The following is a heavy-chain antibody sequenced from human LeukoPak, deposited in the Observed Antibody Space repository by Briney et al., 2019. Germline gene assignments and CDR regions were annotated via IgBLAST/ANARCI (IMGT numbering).Heavy chain of an antibody. D-gene: IGHD1-26*01. J-gene: IGHJ4*02. V-gene: IGHV4-59*02. CDR1: GDSVSSTY. Sequence: SETLSLTCSVSGDSVSSTYWSWVRQPPGKGLEWIAYGHHSERSNYNPSLKSRVTISVDTSKNQFSLKLSSVTAADTAVYYCARAAYSGSYHSDYWGQGTLVTVSS. CDR3: ARAAYSGSYHSDY. CDR2: GHHSERS.